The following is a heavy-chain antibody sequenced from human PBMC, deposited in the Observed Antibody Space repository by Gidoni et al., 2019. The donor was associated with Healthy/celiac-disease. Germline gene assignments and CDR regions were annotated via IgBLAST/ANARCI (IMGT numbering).Heavy chain of an antibody. J-gene: IGHJ4*02. V-gene: IGHV3-48*02. CDR1: GFPFSSYS. CDR2: ISSSNSTI. D-gene: IGHD3-22*01. Sequence: EVQLVESGGGLVQPGGSLRLSCAASGFPFSSYSMNWVRQAPGKGLEWVSYISSSNSTIYYADSVKGRFTISRDNAKNSLYLQMNSLRDEDTAVYYCARQSRGYDSSGYYDYWGQGTLVTVSS. CDR3: ARQSRGYDSSGYYDY.